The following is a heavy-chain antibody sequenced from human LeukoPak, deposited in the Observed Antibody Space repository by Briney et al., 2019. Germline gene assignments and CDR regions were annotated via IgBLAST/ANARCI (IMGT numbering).Heavy chain of an antibody. CDR1: GYTFTSYG. J-gene: IGHJ4*02. Sequence: ASVKVSCKASGYTFTSYGISWVRQAPGQGLEWMGWISAYNGNTNYAQKLQGRVTMTTGTSTSTAYMELRSLRSDDTAVYYCARGHGRGYDFWSGYYPVDYWGQGTLVTVSS. CDR3: ARGHGRGYDFWSGYYPVDY. D-gene: IGHD3-3*01. V-gene: IGHV1-18*01. CDR2: ISAYNGNT.